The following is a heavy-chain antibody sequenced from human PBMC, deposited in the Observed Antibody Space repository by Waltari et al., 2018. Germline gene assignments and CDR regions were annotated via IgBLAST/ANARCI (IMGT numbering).Heavy chain of an antibody. V-gene: IGHV4-38-2*01. CDR3: SMTTDHGPYYYYYGMDV. J-gene: IGHJ6*02. D-gene: IGHD4-17*01. Sequence: QVQLQESGPGLVKPSETLSLTCAVSGYSISSGYYWGWIRQPPGKGLEWIGSIYHSWITYYNPSLKSRVTISVDTSKNQFSLKLSSVTAADTAVYYCSMTTDHGPYYYYYGMDVWGQGTTVTVSS. CDR1: GYSISSGYY. CDR2: IYHSWIT.